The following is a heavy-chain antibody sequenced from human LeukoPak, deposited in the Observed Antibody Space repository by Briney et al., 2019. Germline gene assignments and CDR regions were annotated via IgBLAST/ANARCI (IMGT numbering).Heavy chain of an antibody. CDR3: ARENWNYVMGTDP. Sequence: GGSLRLSCAASGFTFSSYAMHWVRQAPGKGLEWVAVISYDGSNKYYADSVKGRFTISRDNSKNTLYLQMNSLRAEDTAVYYCARENWNYVMGTDPWGQGTLVTVSS. CDR2: ISYDGSNK. CDR1: GFTFSSYA. J-gene: IGHJ5*02. D-gene: IGHD1-7*01. V-gene: IGHV3-30-3*01.